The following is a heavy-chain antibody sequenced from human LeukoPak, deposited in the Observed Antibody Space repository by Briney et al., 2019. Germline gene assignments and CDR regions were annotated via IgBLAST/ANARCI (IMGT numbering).Heavy chain of an antibody. J-gene: IGHJ4*02. V-gene: IGHV3-23*01. CDR3: AKKETYYYDSSGYDY. CDR2: ISGSGGST. D-gene: IGHD3-22*01. Sequence: PGGSLRLSCAASGVTLSSYAMSWVRQAPGKGLEWVSAISGSGGSTYYADSVKGRFTISRDNSKNTLYLQMNSLRAEDTAVYYCAKKETYYYDSSGYDYWGQGTLVTVSS. CDR1: GVTLSSYA.